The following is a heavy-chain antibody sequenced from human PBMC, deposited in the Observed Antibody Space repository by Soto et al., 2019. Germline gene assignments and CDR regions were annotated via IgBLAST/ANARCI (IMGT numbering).Heavy chain of an antibody. CDR1: GFTFGRYG. CDR3: AKDGEALYYYDTSGPKTWFDP. D-gene: IGHD3-22*01. V-gene: IGHV3-30*18. CDR2: ISYDGSNK. Sequence: GGSLRLSCAASGFTFGRYGMHRVRQAPGKGLEWVAIISYDGSNKYYADSVKGRFTISRDDSKNTLYLQMNSLRAEDTAVYYCAKDGEALYYYDTSGPKTWFDPWGLGTLVTVSS. J-gene: IGHJ5*02.